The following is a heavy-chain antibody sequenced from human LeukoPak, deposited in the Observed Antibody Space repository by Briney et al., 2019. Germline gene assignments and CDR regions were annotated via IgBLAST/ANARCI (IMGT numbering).Heavy chain of an antibody. V-gene: IGHV3-48*01. D-gene: IGHD1-1*01. J-gene: IGHJ6*03. CDR3: AREGGRVGWLRLEPGDYYYYMDV. CDR2: ISSSSSTI. CDR1: GFTFSSYS. Sequence: PGGSLRLSCAASGFTFSSYSMNWVRQAPGKGLEWVSYISSSSSTIYYADSVKGRFTISRDNVKNSLYLQMNSLRAEDTAVYYCAREGGRVGWLRLEPGDYYYYMDVWGQGTLVTVPS.